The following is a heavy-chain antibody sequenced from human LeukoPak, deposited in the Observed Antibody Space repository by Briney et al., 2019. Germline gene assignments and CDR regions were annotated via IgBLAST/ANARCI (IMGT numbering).Heavy chain of an antibody. CDR1: GFIFSSYE. J-gene: IGHJ3*02. D-gene: IGHD2-15*01. CDR2: ITNSGSTT. CDR3: VRGGGPSYKYNAFDI. V-gene: IGHV3-48*03. Sequence: PGGSLRLSCAASGFIFSSYEMNWVRQAPGKGLEWVSYITNSGSTTDYADSVKGRFTISRDNAKNSLYLQMSSLRAEDTAVYYCVRGGGPSYKYNAFDIWGQGTMVTVSS.